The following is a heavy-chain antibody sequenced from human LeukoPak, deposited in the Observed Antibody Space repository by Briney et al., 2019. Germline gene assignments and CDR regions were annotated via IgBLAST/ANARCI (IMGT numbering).Heavy chain of an antibody. D-gene: IGHD4-23*01. V-gene: IGHV3-21*01. CDR3: ARRGLYGGNSGGFDY. Sequence: PGGSLRLSCAASGFTFDDYGMSWVRQAPGKGLEWVSSISSSSSYIYYADSVKGRFTISRDNAKNSLYLQMNSLRAEDTAVYYCARRGLYGGNSGGFDYWGQGTLVTVSS. J-gene: IGHJ4*02. CDR1: GFTFDDYG. CDR2: ISSSSSYI.